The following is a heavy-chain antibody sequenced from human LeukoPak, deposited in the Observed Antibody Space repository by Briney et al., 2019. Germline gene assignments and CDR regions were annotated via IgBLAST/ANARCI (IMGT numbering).Heavy chain of an antibody. CDR1: GYSFTSYW. Sequence: GESLKISCKGSGYSFTSYWIGWVRQMPGKGLEWMGIIYPGDSDTRYSPSFQGQVTISADKSISTAYMELSRLRSDDTAVYYCARPSYSGSSTLGDAFDIWGRGTMVTVSS. CDR3: ARPSYSGSSTLGDAFDI. CDR2: IYPGDSDT. D-gene: IGHD1-26*01. V-gene: IGHV5-51*01. J-gene: IGHJ3*02.